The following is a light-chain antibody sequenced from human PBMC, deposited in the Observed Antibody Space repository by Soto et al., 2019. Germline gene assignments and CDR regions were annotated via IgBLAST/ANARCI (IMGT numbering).Light chain of an antibody. CDR1: QSVHSN. J-gene: IGKJ2*01. CDR3: QQYIDWPRYT. CDR2: GAS. V-gene: IGKV3-15*01. Sequence: IVMTQSPNTVSVSPGDRATLSCRASQSVHSNLAWYQQKPGQAPRLLISGASTRAPGIPARFSGSGSGTNFTLSISGLQSEDFAVYYCQQYIDWPRYTFGQGTKLEIK.